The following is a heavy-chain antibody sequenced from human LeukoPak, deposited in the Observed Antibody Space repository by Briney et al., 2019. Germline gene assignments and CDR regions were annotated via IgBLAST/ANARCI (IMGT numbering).Heavy chain of an antibody. J-gene: IGHJ4*02. Sequence: ASVTVSFTASGYTFTSYDINWVRQATGQGLEWMGWMNPNSGNTGYAQKFQGRVTITRNTSISTAYMELSSLRSEDTAVYYCARGGDYYDSSGYPLGYWGQGTLVTVSS. CDR1: GYTFTSYD. D-gene: IGHD3-22*01. V-gene: IGHV1-8*03. CDR2: MNPNSGNT. CDR3: ARGGDYYDSSGYPLGY.